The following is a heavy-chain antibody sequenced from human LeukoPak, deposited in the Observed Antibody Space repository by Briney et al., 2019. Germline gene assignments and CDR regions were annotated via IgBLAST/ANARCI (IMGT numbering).Heavy chain of an antibody. V-gene: IGHV3-23*01. D-gene: IGHD4-17*01. J-gene: IGHJ4*02. CDR2: ISGSGGST. CDR3: AKASVTTMGMYYFDY. CDR1: GFTFSSYA. Sequence: GGSLRLSCAASGFTFSSYAMSWVRQAPGKGLEWVSAISGSGGSTYYADSVKGRFTISRDNSKNTLYLQMNSLRAEDTAVYYCAKASVTTMGMYYFDYWGQGTLVTVPS.